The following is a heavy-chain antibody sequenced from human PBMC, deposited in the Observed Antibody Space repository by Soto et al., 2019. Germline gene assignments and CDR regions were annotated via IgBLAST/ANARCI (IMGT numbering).Heavy chain of an antibody. V-gene: IGHV4-59*01. J-gene: IGHJ5*02. CDR3: GSGPLSADAGTFDA. CDR2: IYYGGST. Sequence: PSQTLSLTCTVSGGTISSYYWSWIRQPPGKGLEWIGYIYYGGSTNYNPSLKSRVTISVDTSKNQFSLKLSSLTAADTAVYYCGSGPLSADAGTFDAWRQGAQVPVS. D-gene: IGHD5-12*01. CDR1: GGTISSYY.